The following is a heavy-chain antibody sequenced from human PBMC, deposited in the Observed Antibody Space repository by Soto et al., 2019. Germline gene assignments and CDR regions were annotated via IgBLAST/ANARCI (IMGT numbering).Heavy chain of an antibody. J-gene: IGHJ1*01. D-gene: IGHD1-20*01. CDR2: IIPVLGIT. V-gene: IGHV1-69*01. Sequence: QAQLMQSVAEVKKPGSSVKVSCKASGGTFSGYAINWVRQAPGQGLEWMGGIIPVLGITNYAQKFQGRITIAADESTGTAHMDLRSLSSEDTAVYYCAKDPRSITGTTSTEDFQHWGQGTLVTVSS. CDR3: AKDPRSITGTTSTEDFQH. CDR1: GGTFSGYA.